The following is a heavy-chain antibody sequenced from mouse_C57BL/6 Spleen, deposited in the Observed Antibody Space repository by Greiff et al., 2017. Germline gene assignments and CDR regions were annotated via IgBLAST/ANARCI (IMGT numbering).Heavy chain of an antibody. Sequence: EVQLVESGGGLVKPGGSLKLSCAASGFTFSDYGMHWVRQAPEKGLEWVAYISSGSSTIYYADTVKGRFTISRDNATNTLFLQMTSLRSEDTAMYYCARNVIYYYEDYYAMDYWGQGTSVTVSS. D-gene: IGHD1-1*01. CDR2: ISSGSSTI. CDR1: GFTFSDYG. V-gene: IGHV5-17*01. J-gene: IGHJ4*01. CDR3: ARNVIYYYEDYYAMDY.